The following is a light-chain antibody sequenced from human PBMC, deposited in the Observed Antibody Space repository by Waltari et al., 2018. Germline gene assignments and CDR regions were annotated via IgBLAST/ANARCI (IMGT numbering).Light chain of an antibody. V-gene: IGLV3-1*01. CDR1: QLGGKY. Sequence: SYDLTQPPSVSASPGQTASIPCFGDQLGGKYVSWYQQKPGQSPVLVIYQDTKRPSVIPERFSASNSGNTATLTVSETQAVDAASYYCQTWDSNTVVFGGGTTLTVL. CDR2: QDT. CDR3: QTWDSNTVV. J-gene: IGLJ2*01.